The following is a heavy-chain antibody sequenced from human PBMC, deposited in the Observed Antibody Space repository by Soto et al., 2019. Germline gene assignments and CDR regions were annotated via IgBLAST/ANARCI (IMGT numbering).Heavy chain of an antibody. CDR1: GGSISSGGYY. V-gene: IGHV4-31*03. Sequence: SETLSLTCTVSGGSISSGGYYWSWIRQHPGKGLEWIGYIYYSGSTYYNPSLKSRVTISVDTSKNQFSLKLSSVTAADTAVYYCARVPMVRGANGPTDAFDIWGQGTMVTVSS. D-gene: IGHD3-10*01. J-gene: IGHJ3*02. CDR3: ARVPMVRGANGPTDAFDI. CDR2: IYYSGST.